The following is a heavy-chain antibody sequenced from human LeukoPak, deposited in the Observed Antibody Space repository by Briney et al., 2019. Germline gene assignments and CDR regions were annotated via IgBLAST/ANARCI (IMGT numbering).Heavy chain of an antibody. Sequence: PSETLSPTCAVYGGSFSGYYWSWIRQPPGKGLEWIGEINHSGSTNYNPSLKSRVTISVDTSKNQFSLKLSSVTAADTAVYYCARVLYGDYARHFDYWGQGTLVTVSS. CDR2: INHSGST. D-gene: IGHD4-17*01. CDR1: GGSFSGYY. CDR3: ARVLYGDYARHFDY. J-gene: IGHJ4*02. V-gene: IGHV4-34*01.